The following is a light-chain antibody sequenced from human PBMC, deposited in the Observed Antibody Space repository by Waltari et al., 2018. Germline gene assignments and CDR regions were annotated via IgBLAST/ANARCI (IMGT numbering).Light chain of an antibody. J-gene: IGKJ2*01. CDR3: QQYNNWRT. CDR2: GAS. CDR1: QSIARN. V-gene: IGKV3-15*01. Sequence: EVLMTQPPPTLSVSPGERATLSCRASQSIARNLAWYQQKPGQAPRLLIYGASTRATGVPDRFSGSGSGTEFTLTISSLQSEDFAVYYCQQYNNWRTFGQGTKVEIK.